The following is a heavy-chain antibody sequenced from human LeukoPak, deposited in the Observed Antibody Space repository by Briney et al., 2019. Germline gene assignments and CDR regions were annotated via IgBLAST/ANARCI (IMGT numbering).Heavy chain of an antibody. V-gene: IGHV3-43*02. J-gene: IGHJ4*02. CDR2: ISGDGGST. Sequence: PGGSLRRSCAASGFTFDDYAMHWVRQAPGKGLEWGSLISGDGGSTYDADSVKGRFTISRDNSKNSLYLQMKSLRTEDTALYYCAKDMGSSGYYVDYWGQGTLVTVSS. D-gene: IGHD3-22*01. CDR1: GFTFDDYA. CDR3: AKDMGSSGYYVDY.